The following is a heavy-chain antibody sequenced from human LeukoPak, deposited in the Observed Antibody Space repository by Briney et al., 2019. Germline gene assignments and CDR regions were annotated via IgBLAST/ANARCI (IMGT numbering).Heavy chain of an antibody. J-gene: IGHJ5*02. CDR3: ARERTMVRGMSWFDP. D-gene: IGHD3-10*01. CDR2: MNPNSGNT. Sequence: ASVKVSCKASGYTFTSYDINWVRQATGQGLEWMGWMNPNSGNTGYAQKFQGRVTMTRNTSISTAYMELSSLRSEDTAVYYCARERTMVRGMSWFDPWGQGTRVTVSS. CDR1: GYTFTSYD. V-gene: IGHV1-8*01.